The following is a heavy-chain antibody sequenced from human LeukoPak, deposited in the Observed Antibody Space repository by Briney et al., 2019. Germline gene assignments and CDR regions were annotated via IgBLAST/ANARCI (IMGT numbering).Heavy chain of an antibody. Sequence: SETLSLTCTVSGYSISSGYYWGWIRQPPGKGLEWIGSIYHSGSTYYNPSLKSRVTISVDTSKNQFSLKLSSVTDADTAVYYCARAYNFYYYYMDVWGKGTTVTVSS. J-gene: IGHJ6*03. CDR3: ARAYNFYYYYMDV. V-gene: IGHV4-38-2*02. CDR2: IYHSGST. D-gene: IGHD1-14*01. CDR1: GYSISSGYY.